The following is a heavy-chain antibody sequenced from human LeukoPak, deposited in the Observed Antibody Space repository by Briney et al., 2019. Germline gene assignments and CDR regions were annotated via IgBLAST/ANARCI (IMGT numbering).Heavy chain of an antibody. Sequence: ASVKVSCTASGYTFTSYDINWVRQATGQGLEWMGWMNPNSGNTGYARKFQGRVTMTRNTSISTAYMELSSLRSEDTAVYYCARSRMYSGYGNTDYWGQGTLVTVSS. CDR2: MNPNSGNT. J-gene: IGHJ4*02. CDR3: ARSRMYSGYGNTDY. CDR1: GYTFTSYD. D-gene: IGHD5-12*01. V-gene: IGHV1-8*01.